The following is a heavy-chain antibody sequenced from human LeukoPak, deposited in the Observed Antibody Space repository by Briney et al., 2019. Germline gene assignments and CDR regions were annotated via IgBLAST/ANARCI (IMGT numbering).Heavy chain of an antibody. J-gene: IGHJ3*02. CDR1: GFTFSNYA. D-gene: IGHD3-22*01. V-gene: IGHV3-23*01. CDR2: ISGSGGTT. CDR3: AKDRGGAYYESSVDI. Sequence: GGSLRLSCAASGFTFSNYAMSGVRQAPGKGLEWVSAISGSGGTTYYADSVKGRFTISRDNSKNTLYLQMNSLRAEATAVYYCAKDRGGAYYESSVDIWGQGTMVTVSS.